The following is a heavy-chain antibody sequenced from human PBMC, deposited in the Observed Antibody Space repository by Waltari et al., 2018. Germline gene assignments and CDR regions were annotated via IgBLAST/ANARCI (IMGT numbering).Heavy chain of an antibody. CDR2: IKQDGSEK. V-gene: IGHV3-7*01. Sequence: EVQLVESGGGSVQPGGSLRLPCAAAGLAFSNYGIDWVRQAPGKGLEWVANIKQDGSEKNYVDSVEGRFSISRDNAQNSLYLQMNSLRAEDTAIYYCVTGLTTVTAKDYFDHWGQGALVTVS. J-gene: IGHJ4*02. D-gene: IGHD4-17*01. CDR3: VTGLTTVTAKDYFDH. CDR1: GLAFSNYG.